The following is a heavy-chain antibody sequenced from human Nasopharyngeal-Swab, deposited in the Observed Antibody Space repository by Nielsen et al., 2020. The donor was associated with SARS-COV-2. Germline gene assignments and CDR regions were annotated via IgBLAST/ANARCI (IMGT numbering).Heavy chain of an antibody. CDR3: ARGGSSSERIWFDP. J-gene: IGHJ5*02. Sequence: WVRQAPGQGLEWMGRINPNSGGTNYAQKFQGRVTMTRDTSISTAYTELSRLRSDDTAVYYCARGGSSSERIWFDPWGQGTLVTVSS. V-gene: IGHV1-2*06. D-gene: IGHD6-13*01. CDR2: INPNSGGT.